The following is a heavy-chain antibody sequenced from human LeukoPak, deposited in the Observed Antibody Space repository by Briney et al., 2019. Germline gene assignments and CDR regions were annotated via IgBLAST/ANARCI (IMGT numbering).Heavy chain of an antibody. CDR2: INPSGGST. CDR1: GYTFNTYG. V-gene: IGHV1-46*02. Sequence: GSSVKVSCKASGYTFNTYGISWVRQAPGQGLEWMGIINPSGGSTSYAQKFQGRVTMSRDTSTSTVYMELSSLRSEDTAVCYCARGLSVALVVGLTEFEYWGQGTLVTVSS. CDR3: ARGLSVALVVGLTEFEY. J-gene: IGHJ4*02. D-gene: IGHD1-26*01.